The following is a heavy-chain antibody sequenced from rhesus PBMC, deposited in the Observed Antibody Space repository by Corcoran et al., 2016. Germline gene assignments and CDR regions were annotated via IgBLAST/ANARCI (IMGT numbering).Heavy chain of an antibody. CDR2: RSFDGSKK. J-gene: IGHJ3*01. CDR3: ARGDAFDF. V-gene: IGHV3-54*02. Sequence: EVQLVESGGGLVQPGGSLRLSCAASGFTFSSYGMHWVRQAPGKGLGWVAVRSFDGSKKYYADLVKDQFTISRDTSKNMLYLQMTNRKWDDTAVYYCARGDAFDFWGQGLRVTVS. CDR1: GFTFSSYG.